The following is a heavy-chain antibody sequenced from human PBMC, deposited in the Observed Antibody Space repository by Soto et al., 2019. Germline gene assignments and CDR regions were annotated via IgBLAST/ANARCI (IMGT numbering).Heavy chain of an antibody. CDR2: IKEDGSEK. V-gene: IGHV3-7*05. CDR1: GFTFSSYW. D-gene: IGHD3-22*01. CDR3: ARDMVYSSYYDSSGYYDY. J-gene: IGHJ4*02. Sequence: GGSLRLSCAASGFTFSSYWMSWVRQAPGKWLEWVANIKEDGSEKYHVDSVKGRFTISRDNAKNSLYLQMNSLRAEDTAVYYCARDMVYSSYYDSSGYYDYWGQGTLVTVSS.